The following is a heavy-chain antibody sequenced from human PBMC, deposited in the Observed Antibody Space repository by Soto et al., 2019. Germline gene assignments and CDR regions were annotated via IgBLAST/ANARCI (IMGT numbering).Heavy chain of an antibody. D-gene: IGHD6-13*01. V-gene: IGHV1-3*01. CDR2: INAGNGNT. Sequence: QVQLGQSGAEVKKPGASVKVTCKASVYTFTAYAIHWVRQAPGQRLEWMGWINAGNGNTKYSQKFQGRVTITTDTSASTAYMELSSLRYEDTAVYYCARERTIVAAGTSAFDIWGQGTMVTVFS. J-gene: IGHJ3*02. CDR1: VYTFTAYA. CDR3: ARERTIVAAGTSAFDI.